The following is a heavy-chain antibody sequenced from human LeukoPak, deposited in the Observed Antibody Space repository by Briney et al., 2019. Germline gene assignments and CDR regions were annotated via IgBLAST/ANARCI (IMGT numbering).Heavy chain of an antibody. J-gene: IGHJ4*02. CDR1: GSSFSTYA. CDR2: VSHDGSSK. V-gene: IGHV3-30-3*01. Sequence: GRSLRLSCAASGSSFSTYAMHWVRQAPGKGLEWVAVVSHDGSSKYYADSVKGRFTISRDNSKNTLYLQMNSLRVEDTAVYYCAPIDNAYFDYWGQGTLVTVSS. CDR3: APIDNAYFDY. D-gene: IGHD2-8*01.